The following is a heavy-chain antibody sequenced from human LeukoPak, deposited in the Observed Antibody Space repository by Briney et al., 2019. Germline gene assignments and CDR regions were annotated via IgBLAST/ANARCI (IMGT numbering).Heavy chain of an antibody. CDR3: ARAPYYYDSSGYPD. V-gene: IGHV1-18*01. D-gene: IGHD3-22*01. Sequence: ASVKVSCKASGYTFTSYGISWVRQAPGQGLEWMGWISAYNGNTNYAQKLQGRVTMTTDTSTSTAYMELRSLRSDDTAVYYCARAPYYYDSSGYPDWGQGTLVTVPS. J-gene: IGHJ4*02. CDR1: GYTFTSYG. CDR2: ISAYNGNT.